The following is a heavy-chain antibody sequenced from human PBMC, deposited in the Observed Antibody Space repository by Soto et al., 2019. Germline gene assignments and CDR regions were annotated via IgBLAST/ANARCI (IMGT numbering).Heavy chain of an antibody. Sequence: SQTLSLTCVISGDSVASNSAAWNWIRQSPSRGLEWLGRTYYRSKWHNDYAPSVKSRISINPDTAKNQFSLSLSSVTAADTAVYYCTGAYYDIDGYILDPWGQGTSVTVSS. J-gene: IGHJ5*02. V-gene: IGHV6-1*01. D-gene: IGHD3-22*01. CDR2: TYYRSKWHN. CDR1: GDSVASNSAA. CDR3: TGAYYDIDGYILDP.